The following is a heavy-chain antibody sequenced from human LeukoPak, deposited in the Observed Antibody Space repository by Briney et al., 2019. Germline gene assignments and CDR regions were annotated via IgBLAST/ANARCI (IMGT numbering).Heavy chain of an antibody. D-gene: IGHD2-2*01. V-gene: IGHV3-21*01. J-gene: IGHJ4*02. CDR1: GFTFSSYS. Sequence: GGSLRLSCAASGFTFSSYSMNWFRKAPGKGLEWVSSISSSSSYIYYADSVKGRFTISRDNAKNSLYLQMNSLRAEDTAVYYCARVGCSSTSCIDYWGQGTLVTVSS. CDR3: ARVGCSSTSCIDY. CDR2: ISSSSSYI.